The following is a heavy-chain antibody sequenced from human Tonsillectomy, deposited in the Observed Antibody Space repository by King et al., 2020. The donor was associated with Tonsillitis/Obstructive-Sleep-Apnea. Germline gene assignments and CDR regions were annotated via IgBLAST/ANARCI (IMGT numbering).Heavy chain of an antibody. CDR1: GGSFSGYY. Sequence: VQLPQWGAGLLKPSETLSLTCAVYGGSFSGYYWSWLRQPPGKGLEWIGEINHSGSTNYNPSLKSRVTISVDTSKNQFSLKLSSVTAADTAVYYCARGLHYYGSGSYRPWGQGTLVTVSS. CDR2: INHSGST. V-gene: IGHV4-34*01. J-gene: IGHJ5*02. CDR3: ARGLHYYGSGSYRP. D-gene: IGHD3-10*01.